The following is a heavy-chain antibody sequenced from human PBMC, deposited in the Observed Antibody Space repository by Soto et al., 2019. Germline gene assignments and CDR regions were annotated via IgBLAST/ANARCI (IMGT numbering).Heavy chain of an antibody. V-gene: IGHV3-33*01. Sequence: GGSLRLSCAASGFTFSSYGMHWVRQAPGKGLEWVAVIWYDGSNKYYADSVKGRFTISRDNSKNTLYLQMNSLRAEDTAVYYCARDIADRRDYYYGMDVWGQGTTVTVS. CDR3: ARDIADRRDYYYGMDV. J-gene: IGHJ6*02. D-gene: IGHD6-6*01. CDR2: IWYDGSNK. CDR1: GFTFSSYG.